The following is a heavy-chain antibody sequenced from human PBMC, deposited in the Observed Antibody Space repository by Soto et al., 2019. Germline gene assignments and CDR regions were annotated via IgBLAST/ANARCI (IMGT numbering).Heavy chain of an antibody. D-gene: IGHD2-15*01. J-gene: IGHJ5*02. CDR3: ARGGGDIVVVVAATQSWFAP. V-gene: IGHV4-31*03. CDR2: IYYSGST. Sequence: SETLSLTCTVSGGSISSGGYYWSWIRQHPGKGLEWIGYIYYSGSTYYNPSLKSRVTISVDTSKNQFSLKLSSVTAADTAVYYCARGGGDIVVVVAATQSWFAPWGQGTLVTVSS. CDR1: GGSISSGGYY.